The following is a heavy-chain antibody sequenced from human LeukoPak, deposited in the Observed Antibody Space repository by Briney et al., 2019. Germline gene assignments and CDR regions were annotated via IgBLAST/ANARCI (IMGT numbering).Heavy chain of an antibody. CDR3: ASSYGSGSYYGGFDY. J-gene: IGHJ4*02. Sequence: GGSLRLSCSASGFTFSSYVMHWVRQAPGKGMEWVAVIWYDGSNKYYADSVKGRFTISRDNSKNTLYLQMNSLRAEDTAFYYCASSYGSGSYYGGFDYWGQGTLVTVSS. CDR1: GFTFSSYV. D-gene: IGHD3-10*01. V-gene: IGHV3-33*08. CDR2: IWYDGSNK.